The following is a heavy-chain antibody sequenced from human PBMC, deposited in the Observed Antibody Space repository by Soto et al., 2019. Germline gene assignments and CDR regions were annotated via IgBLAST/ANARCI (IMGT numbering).Heavy chain of an antibody. CDR3: AKDRYTYNTAGFDY. CDR1: GFTFSNFA. Sequence: LRLSCAVCGFTFSNFAMRWVRQAPGKGLEWVSAISGSGGDTWYKDSVEGRFTISRDNSKNTLFLHLSSLRSEDTAIYYCAKDRYTYNTAGFDYWGQGTLVTVSS. CDR2: ISGSGGDT. D-gene: IGHD3-16*02. V-gene: IGHV3-23*01. J-gene: IGHJ4*02.